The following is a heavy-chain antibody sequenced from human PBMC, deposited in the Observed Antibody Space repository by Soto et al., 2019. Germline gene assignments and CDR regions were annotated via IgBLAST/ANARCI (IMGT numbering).Heavy chain of an antibody. CDR1: GFSFTHYW. J-gene: IGHJ4*02. V-gene: IGHV3-74*01. CDR2: INSDGTST. Sequence: EVQLVESGGGLVQPGGSLRLSCAASGFSFTHYWMHWVRQGPGKGLEWRSRINSDGTSTYYADPVKGRFTIYRDNAKNTLSPPMKGQIEEDRLGSYCARVATYFCESSGYDYWGQGALVTVSS. CDR3: ARVATYFCESSGYDY. D-gene: IGHD3-22*01.